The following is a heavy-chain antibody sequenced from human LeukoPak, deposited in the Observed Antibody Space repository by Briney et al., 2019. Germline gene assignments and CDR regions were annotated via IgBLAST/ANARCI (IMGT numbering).Heavy chain of an antibody. J-gene: IGHJ6*02. V-gene: IGHV3-64*01. CDR1: GFTFSSYA. Sequence: PGDSLRLSCAASGFTFSSYAMSWVRQAPGKGLEFVSAISSHGRSTYYANSLKGRFNISRDNSKNTLYLQMRSLRPEDTAVYYCARPLKEGGYYYGMDVWGQGTTVTVSS. D-gene: IGHD3-16*01. CDR3: ARPLKEGGYYYGMDV. CDR2: ISSHGRST.